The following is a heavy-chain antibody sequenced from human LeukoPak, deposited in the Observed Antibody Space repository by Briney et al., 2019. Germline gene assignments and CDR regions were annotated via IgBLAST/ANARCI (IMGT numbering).Heavy chain of an antibody. V-gene: IGHV3-23*01. CDR2: ISGSGGST. Sequence: PGGSLRLSCAASGFTFGSHAMSWVRQAPGKGLEWVSTISGSGGSTYYADSVKGRFTISRDNSKNTLYLQMNSLRAEDTAVYYCAKEWVLVLHAFDIWGQGTMVTVSS. CDR3: AKEWVLVLHAFDI. D-gene: IGHD2/OR15-2a*01. CDR1: GFTFGSHA. J-gene: IGHJ3*02.